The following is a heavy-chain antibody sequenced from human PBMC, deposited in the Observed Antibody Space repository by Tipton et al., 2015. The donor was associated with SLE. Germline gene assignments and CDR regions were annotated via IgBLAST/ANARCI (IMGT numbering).Heavy chain of an antibody. J-gene: IGHJ4*02. D-gene: IGHD6-6*01. V-gene: IGHV3-23*03. Sequence: SLRLSCATSGFTFSSYALSWVRQAPGKGLEWVSVIYSDDSGAGTFYPDSVRGRFTISRDISKNTLYLQMNSLRAEDTAVYYCAKDGAPYRSSGYFDFWGQGTLVTVSS. CDR3: AKDGAPYRSSGYFDF. CDR1: GFTFSSYA. CDR2: IYSDDSGAGT.